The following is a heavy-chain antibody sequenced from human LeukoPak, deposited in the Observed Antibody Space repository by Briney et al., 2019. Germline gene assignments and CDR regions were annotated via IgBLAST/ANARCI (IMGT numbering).Heavy chain of an antibody. D-gene: IGHD3-9*01. J-gene: IGHJ3*02. CDR3: ARGGRYYDILTGYSPGAFDI. CDR2: IYYSGST. CDR1: GCSISSYY. Sequence: SETLSLTCTVSGCSISSYYWSWIRQPPGKGLEWIGYIYYSGSTNYNPSLKSRVTISVDTSKNQFSLKLSSVTAADTAVYYCARGGRYYDILTGYSPGAFDIWGQGTMVTVSS. V-gene: IGHV4-59*01.